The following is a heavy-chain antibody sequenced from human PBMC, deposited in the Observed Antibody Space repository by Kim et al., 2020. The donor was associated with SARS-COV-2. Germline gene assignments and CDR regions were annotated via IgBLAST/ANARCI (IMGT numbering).Heavy chain of an antibody. CDR1: GYTFTNYF. Sequence: GESLKISFKASGYTFTNYFIFFFLHIPFNFLYFIFIIYPFYSYTIYIPSFQVHFTISVDKSIGTAYLQWSSLKASDTAMYYCARLAVDRATIVPFDSWGQGTLVTVSS. V-gene: IGHV5-51*01. D-gene: IGHD6-19*01. CDR2: IYPFYSYT. J-gene: IGHJ4*02. CDR3: ARLAVDRATIVPFDS.